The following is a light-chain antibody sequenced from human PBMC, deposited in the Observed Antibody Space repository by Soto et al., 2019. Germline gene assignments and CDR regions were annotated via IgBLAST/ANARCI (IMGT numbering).Light chain of an antibody. CDR1: QSVSSSY. V-gene: IGKV3-20*01. CDR2: GAS. Sequence: EIVLTQSPGTLSLSPGERATLSCRASQSVSSSYLAWYQQKPGQAPRLLIYGASSRSTGIPDRFSGSGSRTGFPLTISRLEPEDFAVYYCHQYGSSPRFTFGPGTKVDI. CDR3: HQYGSSPRFT. J-gene: IGKJ3*01.